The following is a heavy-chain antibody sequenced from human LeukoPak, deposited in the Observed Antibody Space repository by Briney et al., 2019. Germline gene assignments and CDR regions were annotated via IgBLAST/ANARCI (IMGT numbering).Heavy chain of an antibody. J-gene: IGHJ4*02. CDR1: GGTFSSYA. D-gene: IGHD1-26*01. CDR2: MNPNSGNT. V-gene: IGHV1-8*02. CDR3: ARVIGGSCIDY. Sequence: GASVKVSCKASGGTFSSYAINWVRQATGQGLEWMGWMNPNSGNTGYAQKFQGRVTMTRNTSISTAYMELSSLRSEDTAVYYCARVIGGSCIDYWGQGTLVTVSS.